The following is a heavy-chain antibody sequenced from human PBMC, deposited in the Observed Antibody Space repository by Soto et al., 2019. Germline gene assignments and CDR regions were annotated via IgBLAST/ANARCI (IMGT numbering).Heavy chain of an antibody. CDR1: GYTLTELS. V-gene: IGHV1-24*01. J-gene: IGHJ4*02. Sequence: ASVKVSCKVSGYTLTELSMHWVRQAPGKGLEWMGGFDPEDGETIYAQKFQGRVTMTEDTSTDTAYMELSSLRSEDTAVYYCAKSPRSGYEPPWDYWGQGTQVTVSS. CDR3: AKSPRSGYEPPWDY. CDR2: FDPEDGET. D-gene: IGHD5-12*01.